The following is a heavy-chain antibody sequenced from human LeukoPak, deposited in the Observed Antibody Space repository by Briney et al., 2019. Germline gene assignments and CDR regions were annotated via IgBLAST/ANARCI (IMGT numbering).Heavy chain of an antibody. CDR2: IYYSGTT. J-gene: IGHJ6*03. Sequence: SETLSLTCTVSGGSISSNNYYWGLIRQPPGKWLEWIGSIYYSGTTYYNPSLKSRVTISVDTSKNQFSLKLSSVTAADTAVYFCARLSPWEFTYYYYYMDVWGKGTTVTVSS. D-gene: IGHD3-10*01. CDR3: ARLSPWEFTYYYYYMDV. CDR1: GGSISSNNYY. V-gene: IGHV4-39*01.